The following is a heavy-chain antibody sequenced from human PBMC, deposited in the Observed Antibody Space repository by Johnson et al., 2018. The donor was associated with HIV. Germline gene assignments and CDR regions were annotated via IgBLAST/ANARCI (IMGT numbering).Heavy chain of an antibody. CDR2: ISYDGSNK. V-gene: IGHV3-30*04. D-gene: IGHD5-24*01. Sequence: VQLVESGGGVVQPGRSLRLSCAASGFTFSSHAMHWVRQAPGKGLEWVAVISYDGSNKYYADSVKGRFTISRDNSKNTLYLQMNSLRAEDTAVYYCARGVEMATIGGLDIWGQGTMVTVSS. CDR1: GFTFSSHA. J-gene: IGHJ3*02. CDR3: ARGVEMATIGGLDI.